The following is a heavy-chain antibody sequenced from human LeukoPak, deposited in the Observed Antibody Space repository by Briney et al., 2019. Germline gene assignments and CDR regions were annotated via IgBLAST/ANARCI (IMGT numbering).Heavy chain of an antibody. D-gene: IGHD2-2*01. Sequence: GASVKVSCKASGGTFSSYAISWVRQAPGQGLEWMGGIIPIFGTANYAQKFQGRVTITADESTSTAYMELSSLRSDDTAVYYCARGERYCSSTSCPQYWFDPWGQGTLVTVSS. CDR1: GGTFSSYA. CDR2: IIPIFGTA. CDR3: ARGERYCSSTSCPQYWFDP. J-gene: IGHJ5*02. V-gene: IGHV1-69*13.